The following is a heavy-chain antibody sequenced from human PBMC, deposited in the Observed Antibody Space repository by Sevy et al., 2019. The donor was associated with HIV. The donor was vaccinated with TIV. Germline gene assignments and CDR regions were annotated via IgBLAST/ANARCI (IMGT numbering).Heavy chain of an antibody. J-gene: IGHJ4*02. CDR3: TTDSKKRRLSALLDY. CDR2: IKSKTDGGTT. D-gene: IGHD6-25*01. CDR1: GFTFSNAW. Sequence: SGYLRLSCAASGFTFSNAWMSWVRQAPGKGLEWVGRIKSKTDGGTTDYAAPVKGRFTISRDDSKNTLYLQMNSLKTADSAIYYCTTDSKKRRLSALLDYWGQGTMVFVSS. V-gene: IGHV3-15*01.